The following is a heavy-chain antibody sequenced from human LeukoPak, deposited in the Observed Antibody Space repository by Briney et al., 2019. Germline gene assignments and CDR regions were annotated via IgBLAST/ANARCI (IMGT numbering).Heavy chain of an antibody. J-gene: IGHJ4*02. D-gene: IGHD3-16*01. V-gene: IGHV3-30*04. CDR3: ASTFGGYFDY. CDR2: ISYDGSNK. Sequence: PGRSLRLSCAASGFTFSSYAMHWVRQAPGKGLEWVAVISYDGSNKYYADSVKGRFTISRDNSKNTLYLQMNSLRAEDTAVYYCASTFGGYFDYWGQGTLVTVSS. CDR1: GFTFSSYA.